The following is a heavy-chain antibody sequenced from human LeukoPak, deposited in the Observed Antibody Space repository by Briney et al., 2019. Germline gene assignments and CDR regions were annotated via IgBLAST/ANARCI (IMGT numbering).Heavy chain of an antibody. D-gene: IGHD2-2*01. J-gene: IGHJ4*02. CDR3: AKDGLGYCSSTSCYEESWFDY. Sequence: GGSLRLSCAASGFTFSSYGMHWVRQAPGKGLEWVAVISYDGSNEYYADSVKGRFTISRDNSKNTLYLQMNSLRAEDTAVYYCAKDGLGYCSSTSCYEESWFDYWGQGTLVTVSS. V-gene: IGHV3-30*18. CDR1: GFTFSSYG. CDR2: ISYDGSNE.